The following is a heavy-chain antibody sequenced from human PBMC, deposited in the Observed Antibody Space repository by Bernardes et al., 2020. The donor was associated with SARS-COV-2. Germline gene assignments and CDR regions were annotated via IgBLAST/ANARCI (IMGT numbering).Heavy chain of an antibody. Sequence: GGSLRLSCAASGFTFSSYSMNWVRQAPGKGLEWVSYISSSSSTIYYADSVKGRFTISRDNAKNSLYLQMNSLRDEDTAVYYCARETSSGGSLGPRYYGMDVWGQGTTVTVSS. V-gene: IGHV3-48*02. J-gene: IGHJ6*02. CDR2: ISSSSSTI. CDR1: GFTFSSYS. CDR3: ARETSSGGSLGPRYYGMDV. D-gene: IGHD2-15*01.